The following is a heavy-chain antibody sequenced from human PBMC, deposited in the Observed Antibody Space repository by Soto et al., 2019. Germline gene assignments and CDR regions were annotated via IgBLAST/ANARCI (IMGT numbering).Heavy chain of an antibody. V-gene: IGHV1-18*01. CDR1: GYTFASYA. CDR2: ISAYNGNT. J-gene: IGHJ4*02. Sequence: QVQLVQSGAEVKKPGASVKVSCKASGYTFASYAISWMRQAPGQGLEWMGWISAYNGNTNYAQKLQGRVTMTTDTSTSPAYMELRSVRSDATAVYYCARDPPPPDYWGQGTLVTVSS. CDR3: ARDPPPPDY.